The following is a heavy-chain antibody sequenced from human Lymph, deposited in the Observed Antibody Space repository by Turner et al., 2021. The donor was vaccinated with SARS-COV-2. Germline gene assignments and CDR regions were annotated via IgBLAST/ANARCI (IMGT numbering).Heavy chain of an antibody. CDR2: FVYSGST. Sequence: QLQLQESGPGLVKPSETLSLTCTVSGGSISSSSYYWGWIRHPPGKGLEWIGNFVYSGSTYDNPSLKSRVTISKDTSKNQFSLKLTSVTAADTAVYYCGVGPTRWYFQHWGQGTLVTVSS. CDR3: GVGPTRWYFQH. J-gene: IGHJ1*01. D-gene: IGHD1-26*01. CDR1: GGSISSSSYY. V-gene: IGHV4-39*01.